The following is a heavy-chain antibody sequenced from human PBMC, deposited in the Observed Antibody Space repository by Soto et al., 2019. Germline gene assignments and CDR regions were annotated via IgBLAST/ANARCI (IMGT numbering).Heavy chain of an antibody. V-gene: IGHV6-1*01. CDR1: GDSVSSNSAA. CDR3: ARSTEYQLLLGGMDV. Sequence: SQTLSLTCAISGDSVSSNSAALNLIRQSPSRGLEWLGRTYYRSKWYNDYAVSVKSRITINPDTSKNQFSLQLNSVTPEDTAVYYCARSTEYQLLLGGMDVWGQGTTVTVSS. J-gene: IGHJ6*02. D-gene: IGHD2-2*01. CDR2: TYYRSKWYN.